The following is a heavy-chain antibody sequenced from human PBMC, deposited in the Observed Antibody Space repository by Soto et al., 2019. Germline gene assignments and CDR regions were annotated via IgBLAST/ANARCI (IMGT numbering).Heavy chain of an antibody. Sequence: EVQLLESGGGLVQPGGSLTLSCAASGFTFTTYAMNWVRQAPGKGLEWVSTISVSGSHTYYADSVKGRRTISRDNSENLFPLQMNSLRAEDTGVYYCAKSRGCGGGGWYTGIFCYFDSWGRGTLVTVSS. D-gene: IGHD6-19*01. V-gene: IGHV3-23*01. J-gene: IGHJ2*01. CDR2: ISVSGSHT. CDR3: AKSRGCGGGGWYTGIFCYFDS. CDR1: GFTFTTYA.